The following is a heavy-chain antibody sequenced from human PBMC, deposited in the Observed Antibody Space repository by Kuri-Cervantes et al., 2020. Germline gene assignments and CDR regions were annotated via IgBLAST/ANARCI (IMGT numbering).Heavy chain of an antibody. V-gene: IGHV1-2*02. CDR2: INPNSGGT. Sequence: ASVKVSCKASGYTFTGYYMHWVRQAPGQGLEWMGWINPNSGGTNYAQKLQGRVTMTRDTSISTAYMELSRLRSDDTAVYYCARDFAPDRISQWLVNYYGMDVWGQGTTVTVSS. CDR3: ARDFAPDRISQWLVNYYGMDV. J-gene: IGHJ6*02. CDR1: GYTFTGYY. D-gene: IGHD6-19*01.